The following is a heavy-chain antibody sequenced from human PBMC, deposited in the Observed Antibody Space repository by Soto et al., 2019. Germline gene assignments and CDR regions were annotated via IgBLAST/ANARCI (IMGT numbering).Heavy chain of an antibody. CDR1: GFIVSDTY. J-gene: IGHJ6*02. CDR3: ARDPPIPPGVVVTAIPYYGMDV. V-gene: IGHV3-66*03. CDR2: ISRNGTT. Sequence: HPGGSLRLSCAASGFIVSDTYMTWVRQAPGKGLEWVSVISRNGTTYYEDSVKGRFTISRDNSKNTLYLQMNSLRAEDTAVYYCARDPPIPPGVVVTAIPYYGMDVWGQGTTVTVSS. D-gene: IGHD2-21*02.